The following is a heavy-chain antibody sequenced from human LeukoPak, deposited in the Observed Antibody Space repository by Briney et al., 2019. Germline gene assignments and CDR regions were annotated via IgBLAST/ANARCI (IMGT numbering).Heavy chain of an antibody. J-gene: IGHJ6*02. D-gene: IGHD3-10*01. Sequence: SSGTLSLTCAVSGGSISSSNWWSWVRQPPGKGLEWIGEIYHSGSTNYNPSLKSRVTISVDKSKNQFSLKLTSVTAADTAVYYCAREQLSITSYGMDVWGQGTTVTVSS. V-gene: IGHV4-4*02. CDR2: IYHSGST. CDR1: GGSISSSNW. CDR3: AREQLSITSYGMDV.